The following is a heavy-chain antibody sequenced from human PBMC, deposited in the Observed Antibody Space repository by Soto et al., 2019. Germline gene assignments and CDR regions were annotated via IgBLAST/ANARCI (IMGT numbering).Heavy chain of an antibody. Sequence: EVQLVESGGGLVQPGGSLRLSCAASGFTFSSYWMSWVRQAPGKGLEWVANIKQDGSEKYYVDSVKGRFTISRDNAKNSLYLQMNSLRAEDTAVYYCAKFSSAVAGTRRYYGMDVWGQGTTVTVSS. D-gene: IGHD6-19*01. CDR1: GFTFSSYW. CDR3: AKFSSAVAGTRRYYGMDV. J-gene: IGHJ6*02. V-gene: IGHV3-7*01. CDR2: IKQDGSEK.